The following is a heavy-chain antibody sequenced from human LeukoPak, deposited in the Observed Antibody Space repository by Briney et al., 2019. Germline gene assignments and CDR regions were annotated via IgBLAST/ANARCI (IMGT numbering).Heavy chain of an antibody. D-gene: IGHD6-19*01. Sequence: ASVKVSCRASGYTFTSSGISWVRQAPGQGLEWMGWISSYNGNTNYAQKLQGRVTMTTDTSTSTAYMELRSLRSDDTAVYYCARDSLQQWLGQSYRATDYWGQGTLVTVSS. CDR1: GYTFTSSG. CDR3: ARDSLQQWLGQSYRATDY. V-gene: IGHV1-18*01. CDR2: ISSYNGNT. J-gene: IGHJ4*02.